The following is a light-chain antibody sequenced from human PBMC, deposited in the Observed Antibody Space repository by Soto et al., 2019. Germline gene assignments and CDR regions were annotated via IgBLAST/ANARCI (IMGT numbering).Light chain of an antibody. J-gene: IGKJ1*01. CDR1: QRISNN. CDR3: QQYSSSSST. Sequence: EIVMTQSPATLSVSPGDSATLSCRASQRISNNVAWYQQTPGQAPRLLIYSATTRATGIPDRFSGSGSGTDFTLTISRLEPEDFAVYYCQQYSSSSSTFGQGTKVDIK. CDR2: SAT. V-gene: IGKV3D-15*01.